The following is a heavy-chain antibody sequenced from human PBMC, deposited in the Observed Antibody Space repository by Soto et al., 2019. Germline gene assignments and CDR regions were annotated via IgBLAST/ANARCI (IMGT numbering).Heavy chain of an antibody. V-gene: IGHV4-31*03. CDR2: IFYSGTT. J-gene: IGHJ5*02. Sequence: SETLSLTCTVSGGSISSGGYYWSWIRQYPGKGLEWIGNIFYSGTTSYNPSLKSRVAISIDTSKNQFSLKLSSVTAADAAVYYCAREHQPYINCQGVWFGPWGQRTLVTVSS. CDR3: AREHQPYINCQGVWFGP. CDR1: GGSISSGGYY. D-gene: IGHD4-4*01.